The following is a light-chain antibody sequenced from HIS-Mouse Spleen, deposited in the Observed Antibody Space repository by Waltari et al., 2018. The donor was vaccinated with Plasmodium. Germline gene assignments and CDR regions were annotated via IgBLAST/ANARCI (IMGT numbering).Light chain of an antibody. CDR1: SSDVGGYNY. J-gene: IGLJ2*01. CDR3: SSYTSSSTLV. V-gene: IGLV2-14*03. Sequence: QSALTQPASVSGSPGQSITISCTGTSSDVGGYNYVSWYQQHPGKAPKLMIYDVRNRPSGVPSRFSGSKSGNTASLTISGLQAEDEADYYCSSYTSSSTLVFGGGTKLTVL. CDR2: DVR.